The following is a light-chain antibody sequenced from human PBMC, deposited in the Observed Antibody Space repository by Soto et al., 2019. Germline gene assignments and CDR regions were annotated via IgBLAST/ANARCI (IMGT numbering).Light chain of an antibody. CDR3: QQYGGSPPT. J-gene: IGKJ1*01. V-gene: IGKV3-20*01. CDR2: GAS. Sequence: ESVLTQSPGTLSLSDGAGATLSCRASQSVGSNFLAWYHHRPGRAPRLVIYGASRRATGIPDRFSGSGSGTDLTLTISRLETEDYGVYFCQQYGGSPPTFGQGTKVDIK. CDR1: QSVGSNF.